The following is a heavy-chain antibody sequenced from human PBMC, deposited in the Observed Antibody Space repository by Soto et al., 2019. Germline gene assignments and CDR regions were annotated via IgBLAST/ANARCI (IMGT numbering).Heavy chain of an antibody. Sequence: EVQLVESGGGLVQPGGSLRLSCAASGFTFNTYWMSWVRQAPGKGLEWVANIRQDGSETYYVDSVKGRFTLSRDNVKNSLHLQMNSLRAEDTAVYYCARGDFYDSSGSFAHAFDVWGQGTMVTVSS. D-gene: IGHD3-22*01. J-gene: IGHJ3*01. V-gene: IGHV3-7*05. CDR3: ARGDFYDSSGSFAHAFDV. CDR1: GFTFNTYW. CDR2: IRQDGSET.